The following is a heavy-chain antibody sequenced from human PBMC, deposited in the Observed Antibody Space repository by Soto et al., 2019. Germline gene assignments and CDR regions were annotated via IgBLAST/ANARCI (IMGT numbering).Heavy chain of an antibody. V-gene: IGHV4-39*01. CDR2: VFYTGFT. CDR1: GGSISSGGYY. D-gene: IGHD1-20*01. Sequence: ASETLSLTCTVSGGSISSGGYYWSWIRQHPGKGPEWIGSVFYTGFTSYNPSLESRVSVSVDTSKNQFSLKVSGVSAADTAVYYCATSQKGYNWNYFDHWGQGALVTVSS. CDR3: ATSQKGYNWNYFDH. J-gene: IGHJ4*02.